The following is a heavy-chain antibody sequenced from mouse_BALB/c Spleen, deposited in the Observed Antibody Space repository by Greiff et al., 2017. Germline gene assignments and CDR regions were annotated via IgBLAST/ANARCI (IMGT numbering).Heavy chain of an antibody. CDR2: INSNGGST. J-gene: IGHJ4*01. V-gene: IGHV5-6-2*01. Sequence: EVMLVESGGGLVKLGGSLKLSCAASGFTFSSYYMSWVRQTPEKRLELVAAINSNGGSTYYPDTVKGRFTISRDNAKNTLYLQMSSLKSEDTALYYCARGGLRGFYYAMDYWGQGTSVTVSS. CDR3: ARGGLRGFYYAMDY. D-gene: IGHD3-1*01. CDR1: GFTFSSYY.